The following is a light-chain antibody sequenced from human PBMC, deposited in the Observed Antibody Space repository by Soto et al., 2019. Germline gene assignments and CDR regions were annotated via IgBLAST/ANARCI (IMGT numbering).Light chain of an antibody. CDR3: QQYDNLLTWT. CDR2: DAS. Sequence: DIQMTQSPSSLSASVGDRVTITCQAIQDISNYLNWYQQKPGKAPKLLIYDASNLETGVPSRFSGSGSGTDFTFTISSLQPEDIATYYCQQYDNLLTWTFGQGTKV. CDR1: QDISNY. J-gene: IGKJ1*01. V-gene: IGKV1-33*01.